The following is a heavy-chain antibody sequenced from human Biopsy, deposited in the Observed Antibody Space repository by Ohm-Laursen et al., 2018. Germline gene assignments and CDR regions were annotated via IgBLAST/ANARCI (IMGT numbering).Heavy chain of an antibody. CDR2: IYNTETT. CDR1: GGSVSSSTTYY. D-gene: IGHD3-22*01. V-gene: IGHV4-39*01. J-gene: IGHJ3*02. Sequence: SDTLSLTCTVSGGSVSSSTTYYWAWLRQPPGKGLEWIGSIYNTETTFYNPSLKSRVSISVDTSKNQFSLKLSSVTAADTAVYYCARHGDFYYDSNIVIGALDIWGQGTMVTVSS. CDR3: ARHGDFYYDSNIVIGALDI.